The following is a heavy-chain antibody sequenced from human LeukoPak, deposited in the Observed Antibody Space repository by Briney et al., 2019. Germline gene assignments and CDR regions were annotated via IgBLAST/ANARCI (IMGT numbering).Heavy chain of an antibody. J-gene: IGHJ4*02. CDR2: INHSGST. CDR3: ARGDCSGGSLYSGY. Sequence: SETLSLTCAVYGGSFSGYYWSWIRQPPGKGLEWIGEINHSGSTNYNPSLKSRVTISVDTSKNQFSLKLSSVTAADTAVYYCARGDCSGGSLYSGYWGQGTLVTVSS. D-gene: IGHD2-15*01. CDR1: GGSFSGYY. V-gene: IGHV4-34*01.